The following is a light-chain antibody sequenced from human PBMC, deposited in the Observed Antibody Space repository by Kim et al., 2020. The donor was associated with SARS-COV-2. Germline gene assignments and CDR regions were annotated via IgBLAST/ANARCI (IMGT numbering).Light chain of an antibody. J-gene: IGLJ2*01. CDR3: QAWDTTTEAV. Sequence: SPGQTASISCSGDKLGDKYACWYQQKPGQSPVLVIYQDDKRPLGIPERFSGSNSGNTATLTISGTQAMDEADYYCQAWDTTTEAVFGGGTKLTVL. CDR1: KLGDKY. CDR2: QDD. V-gene: IGLV3-1*01.